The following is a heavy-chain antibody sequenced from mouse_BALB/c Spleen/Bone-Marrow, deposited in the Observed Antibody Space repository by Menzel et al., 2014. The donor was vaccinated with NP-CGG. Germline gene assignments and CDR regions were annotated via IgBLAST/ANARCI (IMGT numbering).Heavy chain of an antibody. CDR1: GYTFSTYW. CDR2: TLPGSGSI. D-gene: IGHD2-14*01. J-gene: IGHJ4*01. V-gene: IGHV1-9*01. Sequence: VQLQQSGAELMKPGASVKISCKVTGYTFSTYWIEWVKQRPGHGLVWIGETLPGSGSINYNEKFKGKATFTADTSPNTAYIQLSSLTSEDSAVYYCARAYRYGRYAMDYWGQGTSVTVSS. CDR3: ARAYRYGRYAMDY.